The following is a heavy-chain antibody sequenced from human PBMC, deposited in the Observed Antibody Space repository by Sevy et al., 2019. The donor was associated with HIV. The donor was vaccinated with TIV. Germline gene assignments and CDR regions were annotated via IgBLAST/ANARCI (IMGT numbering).Heavy chain of an antibody. CDR2: INPNSGGT. J-gene: IGHJ5*02. CDR3: ARFWERITIFGVVIRDRDWFDP. D-gene: IGHD3-3*01. CDR1: GYTFTGYY. Sequence: ASVKVSCKASGYTFTGYYMHSVRQAPGQGLEWMGWINPNSGGTNYAQKFQGRVTMTRDTSISTAYMELSRLRSDDTAVYYCARFWERITIFGVVIRDRDWFDPWGQRTLVTVSS. V-gene: IGHV1-2*02.